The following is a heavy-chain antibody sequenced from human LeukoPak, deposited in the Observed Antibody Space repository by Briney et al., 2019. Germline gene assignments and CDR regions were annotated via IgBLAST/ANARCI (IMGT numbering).Heavy chain of an antibody. CDR2: IYYSGST. CDR3: ASFSDYGGNFFDY. V-gene: IGHV4-59*08. D-gene: IGHD4-23*01. J-gene: IGHJ4*02. Sequence: PSETLSLTCTVSGGSISSYYWSWIRQPPGKGLEWIGYIYYSGSTNYNPSLKSRVTISLDTSENQSSLKLSSVTAAHTAVYYCASFSDYGGNFFDYWGQGTLVTVSS. CDR1: GGSISSYY.